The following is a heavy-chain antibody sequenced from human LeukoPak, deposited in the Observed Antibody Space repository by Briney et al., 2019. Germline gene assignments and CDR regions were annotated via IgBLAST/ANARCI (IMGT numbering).Heavy chain of an antibody. CDR1: GLTVSSNY. CDR2: IYCGGGP. CDR3: ARGATPGF. D-gene: IGHD1-26*01. Sequence: GGSLRLSCAASGLTVSSNYMSWVRQAPGKGLEWVSIIYCGGGPSFATTVRGSFTITMYNSKNTLNLQMNTLRAGDTAVYYCARGATPGFWGKGTTVTVSS. J-gene: IGHJ6*04. V-gene: IGHV3-53*01.